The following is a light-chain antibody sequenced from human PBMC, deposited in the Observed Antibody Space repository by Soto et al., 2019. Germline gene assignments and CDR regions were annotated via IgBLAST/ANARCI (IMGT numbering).Light chain of an antibody. J-gene: IGKJ4*01. V-gene: IGKV1-27*01. CDR1: QGISNY. Sequence: DIQMTQSPSSLSASVGDRVTITCRASQGISNYLAWYQQNPGKVPKLLIYAASTLQSGVPSRFSGSGSGTDFTLTISGLQPEDVATYFCQKYNIVPLTFGGGTKVEIK. CDR3: QKYNIVPLT. CDR2: AAS.